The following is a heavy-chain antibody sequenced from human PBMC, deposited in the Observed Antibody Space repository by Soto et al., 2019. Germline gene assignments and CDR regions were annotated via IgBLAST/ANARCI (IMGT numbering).Heavy chain of an antibody. J-gene: IGHJ5*02. V-gene: IGHV4-31*03. CDR2: MYYSGIT. CDR3: ASGAIVKRVGNWVDP. Sequence: QVQLQESGPGLVKPSETLSLTCTVSGGSISSAGYCWSWIRQHPGRGLEWIGYMYYSGITYYNPSLLSRVTMSVDMSKNQFSLKLFSVTAADTAVYYCASGAIVKRVGNWVDPWGQGTLVTVSS. CDR1: GGSISSAGYC. D-gene: IGHD1-26*01.